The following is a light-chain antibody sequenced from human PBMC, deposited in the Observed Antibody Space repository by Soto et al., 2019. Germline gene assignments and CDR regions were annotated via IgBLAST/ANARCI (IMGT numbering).Light chain of an antibody. CDR1: QSVRSNY. V-gene: IGKV3D-20*02. J-gene: IGKJ5*01. Sequence: EIVLTQSPGTLSLSPGERATLSCRASQSVRSNYLARYQQKPGQAPRRLIYGASSLQSGVPSRFSGSGSGTDFTLTISRLEPEDFAVYYCQQRSNWITFGQGTRLEIK. CDR2: GAS. CDR3: QQRSNWIT.